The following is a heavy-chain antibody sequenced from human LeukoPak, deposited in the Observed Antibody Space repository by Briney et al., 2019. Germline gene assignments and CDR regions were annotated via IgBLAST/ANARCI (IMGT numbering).Heavy chain of an antibody. CDR2: ISGSGGST. J-gene: IGHJ4*02. Sequence: GGSLRLSCAASGFTFSSYSMSWVRQAPGKGLEWVSAISGSGGSTYYADSVKGRFTISRDNSKNTLYLQMNSLRAEDTAVYYCAKVGYCSSTSCRKGGSYYFDYWGQGTLVTVSS. CDR3: AKVGYCSSTSCRKGGSYYFDY. CDR1: GFTFSSYS. D-gene: IGHD2-2*01. V-gene: IGHV3-23*01.